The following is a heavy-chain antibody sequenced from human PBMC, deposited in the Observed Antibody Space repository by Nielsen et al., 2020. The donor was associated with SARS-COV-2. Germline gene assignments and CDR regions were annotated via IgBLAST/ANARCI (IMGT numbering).Heavy chain of an antibody. CDR1: GDSITSRGNY. J-gene: IGHJ4*02. Sequence: SETLSLTCTVYGDSITSRGNYWAWIRQSPAKGLEWIGYIYYSGSTNYNPSLKSRVTISVDTSKNQFSLKLSSVTAADTAVYYCARGFDYWGQGTLVTVSS. V-gene: IGHV4-61*08. CDR2: IYYSGST. CDR3: ARGFDY.